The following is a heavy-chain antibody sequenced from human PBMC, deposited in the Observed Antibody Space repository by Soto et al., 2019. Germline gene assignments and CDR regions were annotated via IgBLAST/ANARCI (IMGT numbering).Heavy chain of an antibody. J-gene: IGHJ6*02. D-gene: IGHD6-13*01. CDR1: GGTFSSYT. CDR2: IIPILGIA. CDR3: ARDGKAAACTGYYYYGMDV. Sequence: QVQLVQSGAEVKKPGSSVKVSCKASGGTFSSYTISWVRQAPGQGLEWMGRIIPILGIANYAQKFQGRVTITADKSTSTAYMELSSLRSEDTAVYYCARDGKAAACTGYYYYGMDVWGQGTTVTVSS. V-gene: IGHV1-69*08.